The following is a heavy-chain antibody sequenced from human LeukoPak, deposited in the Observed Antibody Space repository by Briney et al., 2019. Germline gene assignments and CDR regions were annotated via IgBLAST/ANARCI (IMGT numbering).Heavy chain of an antibody. CDR1: GYSFTSYW. CDR2: IYPGDSDT. D-gene: IGHD3-22*01. J-gene: IGHJ3*02. V-gene: IGHV5-51*01. Sequence: GESLQISCKGSGYSFTSYWIGWVRQLPGKGLEWMGIIYPGDSDTRYSPSFQGQVTISADKSISTAYLQWSSLKASDTAMYYCARRRSQYYYDSSGYSPFFDIWGQGTMVTVSS. CDR3: ARRRSQYYYDSSGYSPFFDI.